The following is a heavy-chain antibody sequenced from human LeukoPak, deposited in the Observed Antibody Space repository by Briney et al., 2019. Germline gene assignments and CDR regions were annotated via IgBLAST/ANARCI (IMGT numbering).Heavy chain of an antibody. J-gene: IGHJ5*02. CDR3: ASTSCYNCYWFDP. D-gene: IGHD2-2*02. Sequence: ASVKVSCKAFGYTFTSYYMHWVRQAPGQGLEWMGIINPSGGSTTYAQKFQGRVTMTSDTSTRTVYMELSSLRSEDTAFYYCASTSCYNCYWFDPWGQGTLVTVSS. CDR2: INPSGGST. CDR1: GYTFTSYY. V-gene: IGHV1-46*03.